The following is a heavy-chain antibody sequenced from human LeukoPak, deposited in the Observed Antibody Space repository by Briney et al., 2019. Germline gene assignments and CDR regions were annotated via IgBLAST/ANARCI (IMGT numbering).Heavy chain of an antibody. CDR3: AKDLGLLWFGEGTDAFDI. CDR1: GFTFSTYG. CDR2: IRYDGSNK. Sequence: GKSLRLSCTASGFTFSTYGMHWVRQAPGKGLEWVAFIRYDGSNKYYADSVKGRFTISRDNSKNTLYLQMNSLRAEDTAVYYCAKDLGLLWFGEGTDAFDIWGQGTMVTVSS. J-gene: IGHJ3*02. D-gene: IGHD3-10*01. V-gene: IGHV3-30*02.